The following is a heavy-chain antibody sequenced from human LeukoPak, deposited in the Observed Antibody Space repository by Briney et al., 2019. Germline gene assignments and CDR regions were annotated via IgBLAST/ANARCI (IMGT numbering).Heavy chain of an antibody. CDR1: GGSISSSSYY. V-gene: IGHV4-39*07. CDR3: ARGDGWQKYYFDY. D-gene: IGHD5-24*01. CDR2: IYYSGST. J-gene: IGHJ4*02. Sequence: SETLSLTCTVSGGSISSSSYYWGWIRQPPGKGLEWIGSIYYSGSTYYNPSLKSRVTISVDTSKNQFSLKLSSVTAADTAVYYCARGDGWQKYYFDYWGQGTLVTVSS.